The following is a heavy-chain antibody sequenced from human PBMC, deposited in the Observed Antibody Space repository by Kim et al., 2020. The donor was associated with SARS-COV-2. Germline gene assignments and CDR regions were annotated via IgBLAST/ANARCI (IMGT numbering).Heavy chain of an antibody. J-gene: IGHJ6*02. CDR1: GYTFTSYG. Sequence: ASVKVSCKASGYTFTSYGISWVRQAPGQGLEWMGWISAYNGNTNYAQKLQGRVTMTTDTSTSTAYMELRSLRSDDTAVYYCARDLGSLFLCSTSCYPMDVWGQGTTVTVSS. D-gene: IGHD2-2*01. V-gene: IGHV1-18*01. CDR2: ISAYNGNT. CDR3: ARDLGSLFLCSTSCYPMDV.